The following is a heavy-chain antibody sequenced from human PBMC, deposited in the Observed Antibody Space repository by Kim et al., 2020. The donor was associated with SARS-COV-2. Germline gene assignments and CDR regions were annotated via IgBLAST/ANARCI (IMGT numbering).Heavy chain of an antibody. J-gene: IGHJ4*02. D-gene: IGHD2-8*01. Sequence: DTLKGRFTISRDNAKNSLSLRMNSLRVEDTALYYCASDGVEMSGLSSFDYWGQGTLVTVSS. CDR3: ASDGVEMSGLSSFDY. V-gene: IGHV3-11*01.